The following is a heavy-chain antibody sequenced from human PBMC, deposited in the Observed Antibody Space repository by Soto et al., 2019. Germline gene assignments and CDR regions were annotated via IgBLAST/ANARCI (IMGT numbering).Heavy chain of an antibody. V-gene: IGHV1-2*02. CDR1: GYTFTGYY. J-gene: IGHJ6*02. CDR2: INANSGGT. CDR3: ASGTGYSSRWWYESYYYGMDV. D-gene: IGHD6-13*01. Sequence: ASLKVSCKASGYTFTGYYMHWVRQTPGKGLGWMGWINANSGGTNYAQKCQGRVTMTRDTSISTTYIELSRLRSDDPAVYYCASGTGYSSRWWYESYYYGMDVWGQGTTVTVSS.